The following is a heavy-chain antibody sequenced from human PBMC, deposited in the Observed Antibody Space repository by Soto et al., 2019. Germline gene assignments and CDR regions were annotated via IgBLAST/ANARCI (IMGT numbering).Heavy chain of an antibody. Sequence: EVQLLESGGGFVRPGGSLRLSCEGSVFLVSNHAMSWVRHAPGKGLQWVSTIAGTGGSTYYLDSVRGRFTVSTDKAKTTLYLNMNILRDDDTAIYYCARGENDYYYYYMDVWGKGTPVTVSS. CDR1: VFLVSNHA. D-gene: IGHD3-10*01. V-gene: IGHV3-23*01. CDR3: ARGENDYYYYYMDV. J-gene: IGHJ6*03. CDR2: IAGTGGST.